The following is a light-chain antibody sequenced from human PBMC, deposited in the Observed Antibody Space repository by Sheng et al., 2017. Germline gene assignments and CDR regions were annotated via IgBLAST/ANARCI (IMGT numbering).Light chain of an antibody. CDR2: GNS. CDR3: STWDKSLNAWV. J-gene: IGLJ3*02. Sequence: GSVGQRVTLSCSGHSNNVGRHAVGWYQKFSHGSPKSVMFGNSLSSGIPNRFSGSKSGTTAFLTISGLQPEDEADYYCSTWDKSLNAWVFGGGTKLTVL. CDR1: SNNVGRHA. V-gene: IGLV1-44*01.